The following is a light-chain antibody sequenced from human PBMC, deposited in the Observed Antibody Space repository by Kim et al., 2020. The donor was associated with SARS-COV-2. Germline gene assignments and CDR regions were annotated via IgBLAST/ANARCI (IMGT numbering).Light chain of an antibody. V-gene: IGKV1D-8*02. CDR1: QNIARY. CDR3: QQYFDFPYT. Sequence: SAAPGDKVTSTCRLTQNIARYLACFQQRPGKAPQLLIYAAYTLHTGAASRFSGSGSGTDFTLTINPLQSEDSATYFCQQYFDFPYTFGQGTKLEI. CDR2: AAY. J-gene: IGKJ2*01.